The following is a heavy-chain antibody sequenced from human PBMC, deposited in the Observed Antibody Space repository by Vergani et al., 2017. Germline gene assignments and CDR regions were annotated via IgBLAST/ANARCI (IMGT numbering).Heavy chain of an antibody. Sequence: QVQLQESGPGLVKPSETLTLICDVSDSSIMTNPYWGWFRQSPGKGLEWIWCIHHSVDTHYNSSLKSRVSISIVSSSKFSLSLTSVTAADTAIYYCARHRGSGCFFPSSYFYGMDVWGHGTTVTVSS. CDR2: IHHSVDT. D-gene: IGHD3-10*01. CDR1: DSSIMTNPY. J-gene: IGHJ6*02. CDR3: ARHRGSGCFFPSSYFYGMDV. V-gene: IGHV4-38-2*01.